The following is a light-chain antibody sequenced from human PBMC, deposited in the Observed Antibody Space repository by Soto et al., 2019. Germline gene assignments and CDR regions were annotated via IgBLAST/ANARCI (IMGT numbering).Light chain of an antibody. CDR2: GAS. J-gene: IGKJ4*01. CDR3: QHFDDSLT. V-gene: IGKV3-20*01. CDR1: QSVDSST. Sequence: EVVLTQSLGTLSLSPGERATLSCRASQSVDSSTLAWYQQKSGQAPRLLISGASKRATGTPDRFSGSGSGTDFTLTISRLEPEDFAVYYCQHFDDSLTFGGGTKVEIK.